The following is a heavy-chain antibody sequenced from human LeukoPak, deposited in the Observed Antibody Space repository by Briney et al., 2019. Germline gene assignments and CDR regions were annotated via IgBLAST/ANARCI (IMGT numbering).Heavy chain of an antibody. D-gene: IGHD6-6*01. Sequence: GGSLRLSCAVSGVTFNDYYMSWIRQAPGKGLEWVSYISGSGGGNSIYYADSVKGRFTISRDNAKNSVYLQMNSLRAEDTAVYYCAKEQARPYYYYYMDVWGKGTTVTVSS. CDR2: ISGSGGGNSI. J-gene: IGHJ6*03. V-gene: IGHV3-11*01. CDR1: GVTFNDYY. CDR3: AKEQARPYYYYYMDV.